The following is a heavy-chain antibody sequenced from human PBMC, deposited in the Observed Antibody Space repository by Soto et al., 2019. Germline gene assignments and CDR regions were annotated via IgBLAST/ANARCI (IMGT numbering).Heavy chain of an antibody. CDR1: RGSISGYY. CDR3: ARDPPDGDSYFDS. CDR2: LYYSGTT. Sequence: ETLSLTCTVSRGSISGYYWSWIRQPPGKGLEWIGYLYYSGTTNYNPSLKSRVTMSVDASRNQFSLKLSSVTAADTAVYYCARDPPDGDSYFDSWGQGTLVTVSS. J-gene: IGHJ4*02. D-gene: IGHD4-17*01. V-gene: IGHV4-59*01.